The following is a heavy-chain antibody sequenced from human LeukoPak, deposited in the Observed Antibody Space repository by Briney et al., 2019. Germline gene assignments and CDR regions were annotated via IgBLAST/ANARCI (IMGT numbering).Heavy chain of an antibody. V-gene: IGHV5-51*01. CDR3: ARLGRYDVLTGPDY. D-gene: IGHD3-9*01. J-gene: IGHJ4*02. CDR1: GSHFTNYW. CDR2: IYPGESDP. Sequence: GASLKISCQGSGSHFTNYWIGWVRQTPGKGLEGMGIIYPGESDPRYSPSFQGQVTISADKSINTAYLRWGSLKAADTAMYYCARLGRYDVLTGPDYWGQGTLVTVSS.